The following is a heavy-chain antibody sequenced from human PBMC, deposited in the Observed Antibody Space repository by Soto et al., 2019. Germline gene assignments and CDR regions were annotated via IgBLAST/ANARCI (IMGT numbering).Heavy chain of an antibody. Sequence: QVQLVESGGGVVQPGRSLRLSCAASGFPFSSYGMHWVREAPGKGLEWVAVISYDGSNKYYADSVKGRFTISRDKSAXXXXXXXXXXXPEXTAXXXXXXGQYYFDYRGQGTLVTVSP. V-gene: IGHV3-30*03. CDR3: XXGQYYFDY. J-gene: IGHJ4*02. CDR2: ISYDGSNK. CDR1: GFPFSSYG.